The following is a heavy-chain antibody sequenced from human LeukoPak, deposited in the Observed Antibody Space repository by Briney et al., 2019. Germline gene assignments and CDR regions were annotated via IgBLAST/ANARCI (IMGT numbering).Heavy chain of an antibody. CDR1: GGSISSYY. CDR2: IYYSGST. Sequence: SEALSLTCTVSGGSISSYYWSWIRQPPGKGLEWIGYIYYSGSTNYNPSLKSRVTISVDTSKNQFSLKLSSVTAADTAVYYCAKHVGSGSYFYYFDYWGQGALVTVSS. CDR3: AKHVGSGSYFYYFDY. V-gene: IGHV4-59*01. D-gene: IGHD1-26*01. J-gene: IGHJ4*02.